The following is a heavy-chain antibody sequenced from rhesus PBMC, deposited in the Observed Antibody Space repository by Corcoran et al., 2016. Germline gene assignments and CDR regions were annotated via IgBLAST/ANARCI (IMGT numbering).Heavy chain of an antibody. J-gene: IGHJ4*01. D-gene: IGHD4-29*01. V-gene: IGHV4-80*01. CDR2: INGNSGNT. CDR3: GRSVAGVDY. CDR1: GGSFSSYW. Sequence: QVQLQESGPGLVKPSETLSLTCAVSGGSFSSYWWSRIRQPPGTGLEWIGEINGNSGNTNYNPSLKSRVTISEDASKNQFSLKLSSVTAADTAVYYCGRSVAGVDYWGQGVLVTVSS.